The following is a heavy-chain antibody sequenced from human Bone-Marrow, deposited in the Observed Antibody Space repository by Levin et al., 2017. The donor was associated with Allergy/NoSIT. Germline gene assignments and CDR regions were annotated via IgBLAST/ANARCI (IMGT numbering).Heavy chain of an antibody. CDR1: AYTFTTYW. D-gene: IGHD3-10*02. Sequence: GESLKISCQGSAYTFTTYWIAWVRQMPEKGLECMGIIYSDDSDTSYSPSFQGQVTISVDKSISTAYLQWSSLKASDTAMYYCARLRITMSRGGAFDIWGQGTMLTVSS. CDR2: IYSDDSDT. J-gene: IGHJ3*02. V-gene: IGHV5-51*01. CDR3: ARLRITMSRGGAFDI.